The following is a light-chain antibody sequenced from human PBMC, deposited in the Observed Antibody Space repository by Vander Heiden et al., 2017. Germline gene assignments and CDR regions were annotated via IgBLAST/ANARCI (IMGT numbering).Light chain of an antibody. CDR1: SSNIRSTY. CDR3: EAWDDSMSGGV. Sequence: QSVLTQPPSPSGTPWPRVTLACSGSSSNIRSTYVYCYHQVPGTAPTLLIYRNDQRPSGGPDRCSGAKSGTKASLAISGLRSEEEADYYCEAWDDSMSGGVFGGGTKLTVL. CDR2: RND. J-gene: IGLJ2*01. V-gene: IGLV1-47*01.